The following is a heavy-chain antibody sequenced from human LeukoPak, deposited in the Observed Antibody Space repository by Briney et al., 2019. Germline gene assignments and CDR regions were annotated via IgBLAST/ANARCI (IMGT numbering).Heavy chain of an antibody. D-gene: IGHD2-15*01. J-gene: IGHJ6*03. CDR3: ARSVEGYCRGGSCYSYSYYMDV. CDR2: IYYSGTT. V-gene: IGHV4-59*01. Sequence: PSETLSLTCTVSGGSISNYYWNWIRQPPGKGLELIGYIYYSGTTNYNPSLKGRVSMSVDTSKNQFSLKLSSVTAADTAVYYCARSVEGYCRGGSCYSYSYYMDVWGKATTVTVSS. CDR1: GGSISNYY.